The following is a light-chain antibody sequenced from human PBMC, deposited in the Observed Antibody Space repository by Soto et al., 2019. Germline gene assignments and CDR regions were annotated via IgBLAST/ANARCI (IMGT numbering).Light chain of an antibody. V-gene: IGKV2-28*01. CDR1: QSLLHSNGYNY. Sequence: DIVMTQSPLSLPVTPGESASISCRSSQSLLHSNGYNYLDWYLQKPGQSPQLLIYLGSNRASGVPDRFSGSGSGTDFTLKISRVEAEDVGVYYCMQALGTPLTFGGGTKVDIK. J-gene: IGKJ4*01. CDR2: LGS. CDR3: MQALGTPLT.